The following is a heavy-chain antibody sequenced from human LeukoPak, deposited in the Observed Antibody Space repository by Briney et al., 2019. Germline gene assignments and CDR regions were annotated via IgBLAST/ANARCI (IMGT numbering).Heavy chain of an antibody. V-gene: IGHV4-4*07. CDR2: IYTSGST. Sequence: PSETLSLTCTVSGGSISSYYWSWIRQPAGKGLEWIGRIYTSGSTNYNPSLKSRVTMSVDTSKNQFSLKLSSVTAADTAVYYCARAHYDYVWGSYPPNWFDPWGQGTLVTVSS. CDR1: GGSISSYY. J-gene: IGHJ5*02. D-gene: IGHD3-16*01. CDR3: ARAHYDYVWGSYPPNWFDP.